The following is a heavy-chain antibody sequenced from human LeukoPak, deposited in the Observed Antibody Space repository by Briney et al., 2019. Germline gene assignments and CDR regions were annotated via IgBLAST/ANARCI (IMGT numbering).Heavy chain of an antibody. D-gene: IGHD2-21*01. J-gene: IGHJ6*02. CDR2: ISYDGSNK. CDR1: GFTFSCYG. CDR3: AKEIEARYYYYYGMDV. V-gene: IGHV3-30*18. Sequence: PGGPLRLSCAASGFTFSCYGMHGLRQAPGKGLEWVAVISYDGSNKYYADSVKGRFTISRDNSKNTLYLQMNSLRAEDTAVYYCAKEIEARYYYYYGMDVWGQGTTVTVSS.